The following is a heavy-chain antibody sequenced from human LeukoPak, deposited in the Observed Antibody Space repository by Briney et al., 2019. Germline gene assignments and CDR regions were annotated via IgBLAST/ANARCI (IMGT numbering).Heavy chain of an antibody. CDR3: ARESKGLSVPFDF. CDR2: ISDDGRAI. CDR1: GFTFSDHY. V-gene: IGHV3-11*01. Sequence: GGSLRLSCAASGFTFSDHYMSWIRQAPGKGLEWLCYISDDGRAIYYADSVKGRFTLSRDNFQNSLSPLMSSLRAEDTAVYYCARESKGLSVPFDFWGQGTLVTVSS. J-gene: IGHJ4*02. D-gene: IGHD2-2*01.